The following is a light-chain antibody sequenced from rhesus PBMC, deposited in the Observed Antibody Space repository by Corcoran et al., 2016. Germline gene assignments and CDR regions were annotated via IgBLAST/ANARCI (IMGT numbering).Light chain of an antibody. V-gene: IGKV1-74*01. J-gene: IGKJ4*01. CDR3: QHSYGTPRT. CDR2: KAS. CDR1: ENVNNY. Sequence: DIQMTQSPSSLSASVGDRVTITCRASENVNNYLHWYQQKPGKAHKLLIYKASTLQSGVPSRFSGSGSGTDFTLTISSLQPEDFATYYCQHSYGTPRTFGGGTKVELK.